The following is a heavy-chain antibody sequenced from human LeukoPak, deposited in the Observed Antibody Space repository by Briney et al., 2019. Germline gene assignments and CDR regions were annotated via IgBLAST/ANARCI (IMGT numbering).Heavy chain of an antibody. J-gene: IGHJ3*02. CDR1: GYTFTSYY. CDR3: AREPLFTMIVVERRYAFDI. D-gene: IGHD3-22*01. Sequence: ASVKVSCKASGYTFTSYYMHWMRQAPGQGLEWMGIINPSGGSTSYAQKFQGRVTMTRDTSTSTVYMELSSLRSEDTAVYYCAREPLFTMIVVERRYAFDIWGQGTMVTVSS. V-gene: IGHV1-46*01. CDR2: INPSGGST.